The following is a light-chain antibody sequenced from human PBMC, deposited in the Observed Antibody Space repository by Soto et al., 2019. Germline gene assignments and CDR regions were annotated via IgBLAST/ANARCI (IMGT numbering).Light chain of an antibody. CDR3: QHYNSYPWT. V-gene: IGKV1-5*01. CDR2: HAS. J-gene: IGKJ1*01. Sequence: DIQMPQSPSTLSASIGDRVTITCRASQTINNWLAWYQQKPGKAPNLLIYHASNLETGVPSRFSGSAFGTEFTLTISSLQPDDFAPYYCQHYNSYPWTFGQGTKVEIK. CDR1: QTINNW.